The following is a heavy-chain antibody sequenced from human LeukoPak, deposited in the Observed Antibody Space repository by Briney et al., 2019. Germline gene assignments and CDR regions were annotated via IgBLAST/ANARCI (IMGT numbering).Heavy chain of an antibody. D-gene: IGHD6-19*01. CDR3: ASGSAVAGIFDS. CDR1: GGSLSGYY. J-gene: IGHJ4*02. Sequence: PSETLSLTCAVYGGSLSGYYWSWIRQPPGKGLEWIGEINHSGGTNYNPPLKSRVTISIATSKNQFSLKLSSVTAADTAVYYCASGSAVAGIFDSWGQGTLVTVSS. V-gene: IGHV4-34*01. CDR2: INHSGGT.